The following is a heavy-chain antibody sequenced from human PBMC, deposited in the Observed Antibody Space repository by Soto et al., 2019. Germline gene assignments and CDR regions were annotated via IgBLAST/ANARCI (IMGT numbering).Heavy chain of an antibody. V-gene: IGHV1-69*02. CDR3: ARVTDYYDSSGYLGDY. CDR2: IIPILGIV. D-gene: IGHD3-22*01. CDR1: GGTFSSYT. Sequence: QVQLVQSGAEVKKPGSSVKVSCKASGGTFSSYTISWVRQAPGQGLEWMGRIIPILGIVNYAQKFQGRVTITADKSTSTAYMELSSLRSEDTAVYYCARVTDYYDSSGYLGDYWGQGTLVTVSS. J-gene: IGHJ4*02.